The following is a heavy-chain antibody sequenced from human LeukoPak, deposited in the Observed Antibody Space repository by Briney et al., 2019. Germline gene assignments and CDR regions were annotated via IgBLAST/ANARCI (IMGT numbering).Heavy chain of an antibody. CDR3: AKGMRGVVAVKLLDP. V-gene: IGHV3-30*04. CDR2: ISYDGSNK. D-gene: IGHD3-22*01. J-gene: IGHJ5*02. Sequence: PGGSLRLSCAASGFTLSSSAMHWVRQAPGKGLEWVAVISYDGSNKYYADSVKGRFTISRDNSKNTLYLQMNSLRAEDTAVYYCAKGMRGVVAVKLLDPWGQGTLVTVSS. CDR1: GFTLSSSA.